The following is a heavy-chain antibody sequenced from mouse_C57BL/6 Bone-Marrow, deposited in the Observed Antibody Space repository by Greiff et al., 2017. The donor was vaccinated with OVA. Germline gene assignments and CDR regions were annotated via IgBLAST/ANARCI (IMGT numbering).Heavy chain of an antibody. CDR2: IWTGGGT. CDR3: ARLAPIYYGNYLDY. Sequence: VQGVESGPGLVAPSQSLSITCTVSGFSLTSYAISWVRQPPGKGLEWLGVIWTGGGTNYNSALKSRLSISKDNSNSQVFLKMNSLQTDDTARYYCARLAPIYYGNYLDYWGQGTTLTVSS. V-gene: IGHV2-9-1*01. J-gene: IGHJ2*01. CDR1: GFSLTSYA. D-gene: IGHD2-1*01.